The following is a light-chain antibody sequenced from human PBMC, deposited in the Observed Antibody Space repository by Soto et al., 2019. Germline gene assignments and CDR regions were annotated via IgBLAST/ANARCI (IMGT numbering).Light chain of an antibody. J-gene: IGLJ2*01. CDR3: SSYTIRSTRV. Sequence: QSALTQPASVSGSPGQSITISCTGTSSDVGGYNYVSWYQQHPGKAPKLIIYEVSNRPSGVPNRFSGSKSGNTASLAISGLQAEDEADYYCSSYTIRSTRVFGGGTKLTVL. V-gene: IGLV2-14*01. CDR1: SSDVGGYNY. CDR2: EVS.